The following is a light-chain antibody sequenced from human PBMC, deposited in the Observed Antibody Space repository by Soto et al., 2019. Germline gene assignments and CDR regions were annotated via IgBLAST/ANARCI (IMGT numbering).Light chain of an antibody. CDR3: SSYTSASTLLYL. J-gene: IGLJ1*01. V-gene: IGLV2-14*01. Sequence: QSALTQPASVSGSPGQSITISCTGTSSDVGGYNYVSWYQQHPGIAPKLLIYGVTNRPSGVSPRFSGSKSGNTASLTISGLQAEDEADYLCSSYTSASTLLYLFGTGTKLTVL. CDR1: SSDVGGYNY. CDR2: GVT.